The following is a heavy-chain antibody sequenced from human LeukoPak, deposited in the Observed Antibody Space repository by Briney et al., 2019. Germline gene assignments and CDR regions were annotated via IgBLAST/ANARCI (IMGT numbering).Heavy chain of an antibody. CDR1: GYTFTGYY. V-gene: IGHV1-2*06. Sequence: ASVKVSCKASGYTFTGYYMHWVRQAPGQGLEWMGRIDPKSGDTNYAQKFQGRVTMTRDTSISTAYMEVTRLRFDDTAEYYCARDTAPFXWNYGMDVWGQGTTVTVSS. CDR2: IDPKSGDT. CDR3: ARDTAPFXWNYGMDV. D-gene: IGHD5-18*01. J-gene: IGHJ6*02.